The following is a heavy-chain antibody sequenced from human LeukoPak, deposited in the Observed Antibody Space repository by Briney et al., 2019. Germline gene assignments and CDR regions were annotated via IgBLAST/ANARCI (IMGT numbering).Heavy chain of an antibody. CDR3: AKDRLPDGRWSLDY. V-gene: IGHV3-23*01. CDR2: IYGSGGGI. J-gene: IGHJ4*02. Sequence: GGSLRLSCAASGFPFSTYAMNWVRQAPGKGLEWVTGIYGSGGGIQYADSVKGRFTISRDNSRNILYLQMNSLRAEDTALYYCAKDRLPDGRWSLDYWGQGTLVTVSS. D-gene: IGHD6-13*01. CDR1: GFPFSTYA.